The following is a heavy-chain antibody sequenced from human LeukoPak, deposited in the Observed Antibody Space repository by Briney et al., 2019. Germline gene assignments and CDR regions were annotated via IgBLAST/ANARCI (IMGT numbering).Heavy chain of an antibody. J-gene: IGHJ4*02. CDR3: ARGREYGDFLDY. V-gene: IGHV4-4*07. CDR2: IFIRGLT. D-gene: IGHD2-21*01. Sequence: PSETLSLTCTFSGDSISNFYWSWIRQPAGEGLEWIGRIFIRGLTNYNPSLKSRVIMSVDTSKNEFSLKLTSVTAADTAVYYCARGREYGDFLDYWGQGTLVTVSS. CDR1: GDSISNFY.